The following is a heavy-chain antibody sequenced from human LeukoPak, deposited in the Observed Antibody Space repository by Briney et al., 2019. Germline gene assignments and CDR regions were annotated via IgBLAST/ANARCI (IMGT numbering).Heavy chain of an antibody. CDR3: ARVHSSSWAYFDN. CDR1: GFTFSSYD. V-gene: IGHV3-33*01. J-gene: IGHJ4*02. D-gene: IGHD6-13*01. Sequence: GGSLRLSCAASGFTFSSYDMHWVRQAPAKGLEWVAVIWYDGSSKYYADSVKGRFTISRDNSKNTLYLQMDSLRAEDTAVYNCARVHSSSWAYFDNWGQGTLVTVSS. CDR2: IWYDGSSK.